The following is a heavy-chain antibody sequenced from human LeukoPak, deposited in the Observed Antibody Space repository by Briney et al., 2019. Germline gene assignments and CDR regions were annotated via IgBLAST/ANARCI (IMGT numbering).Heavy chain of an antibody. V-gene: IGHV3-74*03. J-gene: IGHJ5*02. Sequence: GGSLTLSCAASGFFFSNYGMHWVRHAPGKGLVWVSRVNSDGRFTKYADSVKGRFTISRDNAKNTLYPQMNSLRAEDTAMYYCVRSDWFDNWGQGTLVTVSS. CDR3: VRSDWFDN. CDR1: GFFFSNYG. CDR2: VNSDGRFT.